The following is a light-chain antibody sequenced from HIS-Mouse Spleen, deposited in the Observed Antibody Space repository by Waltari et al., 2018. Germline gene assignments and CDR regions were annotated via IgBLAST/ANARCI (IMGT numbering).Light chain of an antibody. CDR1: QGISSD. CDR2: AAS. CDR3: ERLNSYRPA. V-gene: IGKV1-9*01. Sequence: DIQLTQSPSFLSASVGDRVTITCRASQGISSDLAWYQQKPGTAPKLLVYAASALQSGVPSRFGGSGSGTEFAVTISSLQPEDFATYCCERLNSYRPAFGQGTKVEIK. J-gene: IGKJ1*01.